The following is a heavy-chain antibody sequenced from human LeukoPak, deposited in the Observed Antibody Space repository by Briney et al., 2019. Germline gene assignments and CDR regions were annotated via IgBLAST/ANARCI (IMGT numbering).Heavy chain of an antibody. CDR2: INHSGST. Sequence: SETLSLTCAVNGESLSGYYWSWIRQPPGKGLEWIGEINHSGSTNYNPSLKSRVTISVDASKKQFSPKLSSVTAADTAVYYCARDVVAAVGPFDYWGQGTQVTVSS. CDR1: GESLSGYY. D-gene: IGHD2-2*01. V-gene: IGHV4-34*01. CDR3: ARDVVAAVGPFDY. J-gene: IGHJ4*02.